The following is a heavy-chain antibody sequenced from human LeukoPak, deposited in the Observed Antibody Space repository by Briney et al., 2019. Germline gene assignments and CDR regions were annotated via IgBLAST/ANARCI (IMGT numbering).Heavy chain of an antibody. CDR3: AKAPYDYVWGSYRPFDY. CDR2: IYSSGST. J-gene: IGHJ4*02. CDR1: GFIVSDSY. D-gene: IGHD3-16*02. Sequence: HSGGSLRLSCAGSGFIVSDSYTSWVRQGPGKGLEWVSAIYSSGSTDYAGSVKGRFTISRDNSKNTLYLQMNTLRAEDTALYYCAKAPYDYVWGSYRPFDYWGQGTLVTVSS. V-gene: IGHV3-53*01.